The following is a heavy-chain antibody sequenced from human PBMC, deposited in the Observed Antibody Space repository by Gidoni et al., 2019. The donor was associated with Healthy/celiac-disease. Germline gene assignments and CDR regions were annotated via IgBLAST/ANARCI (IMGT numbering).Heavy chain of an antibody. V-gene: IGHV1-69*01. D-gene: IGHD3-16*01. CDR2: IIPIIGTA. CDR3: AKGGAGDAFDI. Sequence: GIIPIIGTANYAQKFQGRVTITADESTSTAYMELSSLRSEDTAVYYCAKGGAGDAFDIWGQGTMVTVSS. J-gene: IGHJ3*02.